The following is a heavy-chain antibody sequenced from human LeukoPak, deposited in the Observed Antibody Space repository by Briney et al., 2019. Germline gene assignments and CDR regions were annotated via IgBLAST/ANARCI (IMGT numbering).Heavy chain of an antibody. Sequence: GGSLRLSCAASRFTFSSYVMSWVRQAPGKGLEWVSAISGSGGSTYYADSVKGRFTISRDNSKNTLYLQMNSLRAEDTAVYYCAKDSEYDYVWGSYRLSLDYWGQGTLVTVSS. CDR2: ISGSGGST. CDR3: AKDSEYDYVWGSYRLSLDY. D-gene: IGHD3-16*02. J-gene: IGHJ4*02. V-gene: IGHV3-23*01. CDR1: RFTFSSYV.